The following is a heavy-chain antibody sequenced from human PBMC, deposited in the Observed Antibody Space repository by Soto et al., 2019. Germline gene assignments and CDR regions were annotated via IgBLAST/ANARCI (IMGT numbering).Heavy chain of an antibody. Sequence: WDSVKVSCKASGYTFTSYDINWVRQATGQGLEWMGWVNPNSGNTGYAQKFQGRVTMTRNTSISTAYMELSSLRSEDTAVYYCARSPEYYDFWCVYYTGRWWSSDPWGKGTLGTVS. V-gene: IGHV1-8*01. D-gene: IGHD3-3*01. CDR1: GYTFTSYD. CDR3: ARSPEYYDFWCVYYTGRWWSSDP. CDR2: VNPNSGNT. J-gene: IGHJ5*02.